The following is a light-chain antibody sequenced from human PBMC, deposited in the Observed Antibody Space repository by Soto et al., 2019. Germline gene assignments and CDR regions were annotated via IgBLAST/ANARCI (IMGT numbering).Light chain of an antibody. CDR1: QGISNY. V-gene: IGKV1-27*01. CDR2: AAS. J-gene: IGKJ1*01. CDR3: QKYNSAPPGT. Sequence: DVQMTQSPSSLSASVGDRVTITCRASQGISNYLAWYQQKPGKVPKLLIYAASTLQSGVPSRFSGSGSGTDFTLTITSLQPEDAATYYCQKYNSAPPGTVGQGTKVDIK.